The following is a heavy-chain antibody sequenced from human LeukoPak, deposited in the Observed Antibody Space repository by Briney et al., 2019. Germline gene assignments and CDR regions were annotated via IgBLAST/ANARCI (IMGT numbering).Heavy chain of an antibody. CDR3: AKAPDYGGNSFDY. CDR1: GFTFSSYW. Sequence: GGSLRLSCAASGFTFSSYWMSWVRQAPGKGLEWVAVISYDGSNKYYADSVKGRFTISRDNSKNTLYLQMNSLRAEDTAVYYCAKAPDYGGNSFDYWGQGTLVTVSS. D-gene: IGHD4-23*01. J-gene: IGHJ4*02. CDR2: ISYDGSNK. V-gene: IGHV3-30*18.